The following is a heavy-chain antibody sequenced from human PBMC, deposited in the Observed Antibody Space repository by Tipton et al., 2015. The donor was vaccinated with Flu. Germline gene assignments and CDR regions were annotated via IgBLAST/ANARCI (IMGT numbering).Heavy chain of an antibody. V-gene: IGHV5-51*03. CDR1: GYIFTNYW. CDR3: VRRDSIGWFYFQF. J-gene: IGHJ4*02. CDR2: IYPGNSDI. D-gene: IGHD6-19*01. Sequence: VQLVQSGAEVKKPGESLKISCEGSGYIFTNYWIGWVRQVPGKGLEWMGIIYPGNSDIKYSPSFQGQVTISADKSINTAYLQWSSLKASDTAMYYCVRRDSIGWFYFQFWGQGTRVTVSS.